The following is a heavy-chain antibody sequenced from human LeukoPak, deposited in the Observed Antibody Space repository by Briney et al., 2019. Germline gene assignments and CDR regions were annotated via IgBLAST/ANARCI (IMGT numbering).Heavy chain of an antibody. D-gene: IGHD3-22*01. CDR1: GYTFSSYD. CDR3: ARLSETPAYYDTHVYYYLGY. V-gene: IGHV1-8*01. Sequence: ASVEVSCKASGYTFSSYDINWVRQATGQGLEWMGWMNPTTGNTGYAQKFQGRITMTRDTSINTAYMEISSLRSEDTAVYYCARLSETPAYYDTHVYYYLGYWGQGTLVTVSS. J-gene: IGHJ4*02. CDR2: MNPTTGNT.